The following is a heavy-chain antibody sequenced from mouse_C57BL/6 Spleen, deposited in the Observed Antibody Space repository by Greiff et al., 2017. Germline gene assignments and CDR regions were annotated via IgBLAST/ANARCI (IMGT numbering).Heavy chain of an antibody. CDR3: ESNDGEFAY. CDR2: INPNNGGT. D-gene: IGHD2-12*01. V-gene: IGHV1-22*01. Sequence: EVQLQESGPELVKPGASVKMSCKASGYTFTDYNMHWVKQSHGKSLEWIGYINPNNGGTSYNQKFKGKATLTVNNSSSTAYMELRSLTSEDSAVYYCESNDGEFAYWGQGTLVTVST. CDR1: GYTFTDYN. J-gene: IGHJ3*01.